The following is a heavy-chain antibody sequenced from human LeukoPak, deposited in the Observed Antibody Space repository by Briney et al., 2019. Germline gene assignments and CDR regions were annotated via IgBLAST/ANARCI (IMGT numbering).Heavy chain of an antibody. D-gene: IGHD3-10*01. Sequence: PSETLSLTCTVSGGSISSYYWSWLRQPPGKGLEWIGYIYYSGSTNYNPSLKSRVTISVDTSKNQFSLKLSSVTAADTAVYYCARDRSVRFGELSEVGAYFDYWGQGTLVTVSS. V-gene: IGHV4-59*01. CDR3: ARDRSVRFGELSEVGAYFDY. CDR2: IYYSGST. J-gene: IGHJ4*02. CDR1: GGSISSYY.